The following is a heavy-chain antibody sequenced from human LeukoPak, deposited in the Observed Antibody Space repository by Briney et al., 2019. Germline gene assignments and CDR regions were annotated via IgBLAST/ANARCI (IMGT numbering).Heavy chain of an antibody. CDR1: GGSISSSGHS. Sequence: PSETLSLTCTVSGGSISSSGHSWDWIRQPPGKGLEWIGNIYYSGTTYSNPSLKSRVTISVDTSKNQFSLKLSSVTATDTALYYCARRGLFYFDCWGQGNLVTVSS. J-gene: IGHJ4*02. CDR3: ARRGLFYFDC. CDR2: IYYSGTT. V-gene: IGHV4-39*01. D-gene: IGHD3-16*01.